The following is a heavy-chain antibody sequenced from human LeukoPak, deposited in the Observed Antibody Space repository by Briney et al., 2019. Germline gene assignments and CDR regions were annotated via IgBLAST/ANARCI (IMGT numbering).Heavy chain of an antibody. Sequence: SETLSLTCAVYGGSFSGYYWSWIRQPPGKGLEWIGEINHSGSTNYNPSLKSRVTISVDTSKNQFSLKLSSETAADTAVYYCARGQFLEWLLESYYFDYWGQGTLVTVSS. CDR1: GGSFSGYY. D-gene: IGHD3-3*01. CDR2: INHSGST. CDR3: ARGQFLEWLLESYYFDY. V-gene: IGHV4-34*01. J-gene: IGHJ4*02.